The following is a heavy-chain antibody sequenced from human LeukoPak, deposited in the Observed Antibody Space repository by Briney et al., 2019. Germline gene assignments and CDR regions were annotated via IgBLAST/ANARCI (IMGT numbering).Heavy chain of an antibody. CDR1: GFTFSSYA. Sequence: GGSLRLSCAACGFTFSSYAMHWVRQAPGKGLEWVAVISYDGRNKYYADSVKGRFTISRDNSKNTLYLQMNSLRAEDTAVYYCARSLSSGWDFDYWGQGTLVTVSS. J-gene: IGHJ4*02. CDR2: ISYDGRNK. V-gene: IGHV3-30*04. CDR3: ARSLSSGWDFDY. D-gene: IGHD6-19*01.